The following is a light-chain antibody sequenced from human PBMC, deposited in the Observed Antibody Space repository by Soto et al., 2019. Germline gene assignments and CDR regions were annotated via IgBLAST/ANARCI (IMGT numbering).Light chain of an antibody. J-gene: IGKJ5*01. CDR1: QGISRW. V-gene: IGKV1-12*01. Sequence: DIPMTQSPSYVSASIGDRVTMTCRASQGISRWLAWYQQKPGKAPKLLIYVASKLQSGVPARFSGSGSGTNFTLTISGLRREDFATYFCQQADSFPLTFGQGTRLDIK. CDR3: QQADSFPLT. CDR2: VAS.